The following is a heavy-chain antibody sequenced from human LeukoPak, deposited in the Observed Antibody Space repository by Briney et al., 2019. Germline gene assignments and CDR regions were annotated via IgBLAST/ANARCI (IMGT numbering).Heavy chain of an antibody. CDR1: GGSISTYY. Sequence: SETLSLTCTVSGGSISTYYWSWIRQPPGKGLEWIGYIYYSGSINYNPSLKSRVTISVDTSKNQFSLKLSSVTAADTAVYYCARSRGYSYGTTFLDYWGQGTLVTVST. J-gene: IGHJ4*02. CDR2: IYYSGSI. CDR3: ARSRGYSYGTTFLDY. D-gene: IGHD5-18*01. V-gene: IGHV4-59*08.